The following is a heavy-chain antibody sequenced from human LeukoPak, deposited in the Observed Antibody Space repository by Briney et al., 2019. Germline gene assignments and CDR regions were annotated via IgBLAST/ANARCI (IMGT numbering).Heavy chain of an antibody. V-gene: IGHV3-23*01. D-gene: IGHD3-22*01. CDR2: STGNGGNT. Sequence: GGWLSLSCPASGFTFSFHAMSWVRQAAGRGRDGVSGSTGNGGNTEYADSVKGRLTITRDNSKNTLYLQMNSLRAEDTAVYYCAKDRQVVITTPLDYWGQGALVTVSS. CDR1: GFTFSFHA. CDR3: AKDRQVVITTPLDY. J-gene: IGHJ4*02.